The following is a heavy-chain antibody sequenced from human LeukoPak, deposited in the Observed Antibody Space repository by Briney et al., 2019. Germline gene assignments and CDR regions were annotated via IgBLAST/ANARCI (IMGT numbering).Heavy chain of an antibody. CDR1: GGSISSGGYY. D-gene: IGHD3-9*01. Sequence: SETLSLTCTVSGGSISSGGYYWSWIRQPPGKGLEWIGYIYHSGSTYYNPSLKSRVTISVDRSKNQFSLKLSFVTAADTAVYYCARAPYYDILTGYYIDYWGQGTLVTVSS. CDR3: ARAPYYDILTGYYIDY. V-gene: IGHV4-30-2*01. J-gene: IGHJ4*02. CDR2: IYHSGST.